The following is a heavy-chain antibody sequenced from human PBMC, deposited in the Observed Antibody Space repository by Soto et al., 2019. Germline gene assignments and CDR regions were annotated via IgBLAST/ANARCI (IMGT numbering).Heavy chain of an antibody. J-gene: IGHJ6*03. CDR1: GFTFSSYW. CDR2: INSDGSST. D-gene: IGHD2-15*01. Sequence: GGSLRLSCAASGFTFSSYWMHWVRQAPGKGLVWVSRINSDGSSTSYADSVKGRFTISRDNAKNTLYLQMNSLRAEDTAVYYCARVFDCSGGSCYSPYYYYMDVWGKGTTVTVSS. V-gene: IGHV3-74*01. CDR3: ARVFDCSGGSCYSPYYYYMDV.